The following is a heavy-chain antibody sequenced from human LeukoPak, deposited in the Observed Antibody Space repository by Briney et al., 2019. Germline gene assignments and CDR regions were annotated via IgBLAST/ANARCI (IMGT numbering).Heavy chain of an antibody. CDR2: INHSGST. D-gene: IGHD2-21*02. CDR3: ARGPYCGGDCYSHLDY. J-gene: IGHJ4*02. Sequence: SETLSLTCAVYGGSFSGYYWSWIRQPPGKGLEWIGEINHSGSTNYDPSLKSRVTISVDTSKNQFSLKLSSVTAADTAVYYRARGPYCGGDCYSHLDYWGQGTLVTVSS. CDR1: GGSFSGYY. V-gene: IGHV4-34*01.